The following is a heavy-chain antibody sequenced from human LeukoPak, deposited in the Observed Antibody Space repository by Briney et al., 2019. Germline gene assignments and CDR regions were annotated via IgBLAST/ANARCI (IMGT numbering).Heavy chain of an antibody. CDR2: IYGGGST. D-gene: IGHD3-10*01. Sequence: GGSLRLSCAASGFTFSSYSMSWVRQAPGKGLEWVSVIYGGGSTYYADSVRGRFTISRDNSKNTLYLQMNSLRGEDTAVYYCARDLRGSDAYYFDYWGQGTLVTVSS. J-gene: IGHJ4*02. V-gene: IGHV3-66*02. CDR1: GFTFSSYS. CDR3: ARDLRGSDAYYFDY.